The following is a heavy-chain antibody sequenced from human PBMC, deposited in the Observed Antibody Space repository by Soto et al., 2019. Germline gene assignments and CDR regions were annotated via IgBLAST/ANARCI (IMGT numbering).Heavy chain of an antibody. CDR3: ARLAARPRESYDYYYMDV. V-gene: IGHV5-51*03. CDR1: GYSFTTYW. CDR2: IHPGDSDT. J-gene: IGHJ6*03. D-gene: IGHD6-6*01. Sequence: EVQLVQSGAEVKKPGESLKISCEASGYSFTTYWIGWVRQMPGEGLEWMGIIHPGDSDTRYSPPVQGQVTISVDKSINTAYLQWSTLKASDTAIYYCARLAARPRESYDYYYMDVWGKWTTVTVSS.